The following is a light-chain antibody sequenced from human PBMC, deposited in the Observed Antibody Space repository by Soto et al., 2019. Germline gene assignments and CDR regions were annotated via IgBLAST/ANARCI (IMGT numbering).Light chain of an antibody. CDR3: LLSYNGPYV. CDR2: DTT. V-gene: IGLV7-46*01. Sequence: QAVVTQEPSLTVSPGGTVTLTCSSSTGAVTNGHYPYWFQQKPGQAPRTLIYDTTNRHSWTPARFSGSLLGGKAALTPSGAQPEDEAEYYCLLSYNGPYVFGTGTKVTVL. CDR1: TGAVTNGHY. J-gene: IGLJ1*01.